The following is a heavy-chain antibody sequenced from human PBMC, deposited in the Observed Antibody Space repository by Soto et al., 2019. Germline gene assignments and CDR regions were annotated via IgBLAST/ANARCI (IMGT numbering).Heavy chain of an antibody. J-gene: IGHJ4*02. CDR2: ISAYNGNT. CDR1: GYTFTTYG. CDR3: ARAPSIPGIDY. Sequence: ASVKVSCKASGYTFTTYGSSWVRKAPGQGLEWLGWISAYNGNTEYAQNLQGRVTMTTYTSTSTAYMELRSLRSDDTAGYYCARAPSIPGIDYWGQGTLVTVSS. V-gene: IGHV1-18*04.